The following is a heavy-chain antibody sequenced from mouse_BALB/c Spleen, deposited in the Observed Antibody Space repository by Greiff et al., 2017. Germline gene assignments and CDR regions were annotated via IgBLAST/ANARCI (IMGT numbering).Heavy chain of an antibody. CDR3: ARGPSYYYGSSLLLHWYFDV. V-gene: IGHV3-2*02. Sequence: EVQLQESGPGLVKPSQSLSLTCTVTGYSITSDYAWNWIRQFPGNKLEWMGYISYSGSTSYNPSLKSRISIIRDTSKNQFFLQLNSVTTEDTATYYCARGPSYYYGSSLLLHWYFDVWGAGTTVTVSS. CDR2: ISYSGST. CDR1: GYSITSDYA. J-gene: IGHJ1*01. D-gene: IGHD1-1*01.